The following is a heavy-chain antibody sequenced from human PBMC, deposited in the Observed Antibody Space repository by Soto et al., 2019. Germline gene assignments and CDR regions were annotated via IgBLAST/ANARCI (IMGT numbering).Heavy chain of an antibody. V-gene: IGHV1-69*01. CDR2: IIPIFGTA. J-gene: IGHJ4*02. CDR3: ARDGGRHSGGIDY. D-gene: IGHD1-26*01. Sequence: QVQLVQSGAEVKKPGSSVKVSCKAFGGTFSSYSINWVRQAPGQGLEWMGEIIPIFGTANYAQKFQGRVTITADESTSTAYMELSSLRSEDTAGYYCARDGGRHSGGIDYWGQGTLVTVSS. CDR1: GGTFSSYS.